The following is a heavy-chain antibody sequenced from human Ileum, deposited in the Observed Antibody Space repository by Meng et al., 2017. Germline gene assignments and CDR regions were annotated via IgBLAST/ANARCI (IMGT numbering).Heavy chain of an antibody. CDR3: ARVTGGDYGIEFAY. CDR1: GYIFTTYA. J-gene: IGHJ4*02. Sequence: QVQLVRSGSELKKPGASVKVSCKASGYIFTTYAINWVRQAPGHGLEWMGWINTNAGTPTYAQGFTGRFVFSLDTSVNTAYLQISSLKAEDTAVYYCARVTGGDYGIEFAYWGQGTLVTVSS. D-gene: IGHD4-17*01. V-gene: IGHV7-4-1*02. CDR2: INTNAGTP.